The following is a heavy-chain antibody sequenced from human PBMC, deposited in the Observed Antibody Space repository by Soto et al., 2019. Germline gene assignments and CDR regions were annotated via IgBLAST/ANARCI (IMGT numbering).Heavy chain of an antibody. J-gene: IGHJ3*02. CDR3: AKDQGNYGSGIKGDDGLDI. CDR1: GFTFSNYA. CDR2: ISGSGDST. V-gene: IGHV3-23*01. Sequence: GGSLRLSCAASGFTFSNYAMKWVRQAPGKGLEWVSAISGSGDSTYYADSVKGRFTISRDNSKNTLYLQMSSLRAEDTAVYYCAKDQGNYGSGIKGDDGLDIWGQGTMVTVSS. D-gene: IGHD3-10*01.